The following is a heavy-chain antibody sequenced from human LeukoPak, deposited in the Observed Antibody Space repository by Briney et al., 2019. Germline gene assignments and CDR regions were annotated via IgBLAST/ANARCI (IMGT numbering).Heavy chain of an antibody. D-gene: IGHD3-16*01. CDR2: ISSSSSYI. CDR3: ARTEGGSDLVAFDI. Sequence: GGSLRLSCAASGFTFSSYSINWVRQAPGKGLEWVSSISSSSSYIYYADSMKGRFTISRDNAKNSLYLQMSSLTAEDTAVYYCARTEGGSDLVAFDIWGQGTMVTVSS. CDR1: GFTFSSYS. J-gene: IGHJ3*02. V-gene: IGHV3-21*01.